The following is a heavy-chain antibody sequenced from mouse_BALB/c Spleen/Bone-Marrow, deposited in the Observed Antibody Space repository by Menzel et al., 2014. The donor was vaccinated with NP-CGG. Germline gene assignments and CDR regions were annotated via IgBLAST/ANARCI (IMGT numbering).Heavy chain of an antibody. V-gene: IGHV2-6-7*01. J-gene: IGHJ3*01. CDR3: ARDAGTGRFAY. CDR2: IWGDGST. CDR1: GFSLTGYG. Sequence: VQGAESGPGLVAPSQSLSITCTVSGFSLTGYGVNWVRQPPGKGLEWLGMIWGDGSTDYNSALKSRLSISKDNSKSQVFLKMNSLQTDDTARYYCARDAGTGRFAYWGQGTLVTVSA. D-gene: IGHD4-1*01.